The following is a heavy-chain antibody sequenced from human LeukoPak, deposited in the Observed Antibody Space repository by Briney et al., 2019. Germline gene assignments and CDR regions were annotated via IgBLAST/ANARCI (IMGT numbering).Heavy chain of an antibody. CDR2: INHSGST. CDR3: ARPTVDY. Sequence: SETLSLTCAVYGGSFSGFYWSWIRQPPGKGLEWIGEINHSGSTNYNPSLKSRVTISVDTSKNQFSLKLSSVTAADTAVYYCARPTVDYWGQGTLVTVSS. CDR1: GGSFSGFY. V-gene: IGHV4-34*01. J-gene: IGHJ4*02.